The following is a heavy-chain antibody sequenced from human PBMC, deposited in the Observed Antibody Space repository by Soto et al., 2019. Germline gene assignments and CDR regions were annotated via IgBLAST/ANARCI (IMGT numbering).Heavy chain of an antibody. V-gene: IGHV3-64D*08. CDR3: VKALRYFDWSMDV. CDR1: GFTFSSYA. CDR2: ISSNGGST. J-gene: IGHJ6*02. Sequence: GGSLRLSCSASGFTFSSYAMHWVRQAPGKGLEYVSAISSNGGSTYYADSVKGRFTISRDNSKNTLYLQRSSLRAEDTAVYYCVKALRYFDWSMDVWGQGTTVTVSS. D-gene: IGHD3-9*01.